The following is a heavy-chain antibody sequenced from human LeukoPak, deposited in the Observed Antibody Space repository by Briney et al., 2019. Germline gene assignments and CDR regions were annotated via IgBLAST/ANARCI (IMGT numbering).Heavy chain of an antibody. V-gene: IGHV4-59*11. CDR2: IYYSGST. J-gene: IGHJ4*02. CDR1: GGSISSHY. Sequence: SETLSLTCTVSGGSISSHYWSWIRQPPGKGLEWIGYIYYSGSTNYNPSLKGRVTISVDTSKNQFSLKLSSVTAADTAVYYCARGFTYYDFWSGAALFDYWGRGTLVTVSS. D-gene: IGHD3-3*01. CDR3: ARGFTYYDFWSGAALFDY.